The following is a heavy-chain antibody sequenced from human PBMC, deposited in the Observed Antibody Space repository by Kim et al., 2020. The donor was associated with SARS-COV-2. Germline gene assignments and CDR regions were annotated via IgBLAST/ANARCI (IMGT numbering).Heavy chain of an antibody. CDR3: ATGFVLDGSLRPNYYYYYGMDV. J-gene: IGHJ6*02. V-gene: IGHV1-24*01. CDR2: FDPEDGET. Sequence: ASVKVSYKVSGYTLTELSMHWVRQAPGKGLEWMGGFDPEDGETIYAQKFQGRVTMTEDTSTDTAYMELSSLRSEDTAVYYCATGFVLDGSLRPNYYYYYGMDVWGQGTTVTVSS. D-gene: IGHD3-10*01. CDR1: GYTLTELS.